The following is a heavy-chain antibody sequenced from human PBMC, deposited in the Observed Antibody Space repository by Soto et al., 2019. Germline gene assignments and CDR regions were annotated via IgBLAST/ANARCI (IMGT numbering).Heavy chain of an antibody. CDR2: IFYSGST. D-gene: IGHD6-13*01. Sequence: LSLTCTVSGGSISSSSYYWGWIRQPPGKGLEWIGIIFYSGSTYYNPSLKSRVTISVDTSENQFSLKLSSVTAADTAVYYCARLRARIAAAGYFDYWGQGTLVTISS. CDR1: GGSISSSSYY. V-gene: IGHV4-39*01. J-gene: IGHJ4*02. CDR3: ARLRARIAAAGYFDY.